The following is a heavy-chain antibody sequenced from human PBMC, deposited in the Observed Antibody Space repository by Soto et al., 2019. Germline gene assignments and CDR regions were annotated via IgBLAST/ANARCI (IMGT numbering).Heavy chain of an antibody. J-gene: IGHJ5*02. CDR3: AGETRANSWYGVWFDP. V-gene: IGHV4-31*03. Sequence: TLSLTCTIPGGSISIGVYYWSWIRQHPGKGLEWIGYIYYSGSTYYNPSLKSRVTISVDTSKNQFSLKLSSVTAADTAVYYCAGETRANSWYGVWFDPWGQGTLVTVSS. CDR2: IYYSGST. D-gene: IGHD6-13*01. CDR1: GGSISIGVYY.